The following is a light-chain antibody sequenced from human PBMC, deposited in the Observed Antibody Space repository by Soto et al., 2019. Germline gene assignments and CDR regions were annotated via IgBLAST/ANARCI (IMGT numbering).Light chain of an antibody. J-gene: IGKJ2*01. CDR1: QDISSW. V-gene: IGKV1-12*01. CDR2: AAA. Sequence: DLQMTQSPSSVSASVGDRVIITCRASQDISSWLAWYQQKPGKDPKLLIYAAATLQGGVPSRFSGSGSGTDFTLTINSLQPEDFATYYCQQANSVPYTFGQGTKVDIK. CDR3: QQANSVPYT.